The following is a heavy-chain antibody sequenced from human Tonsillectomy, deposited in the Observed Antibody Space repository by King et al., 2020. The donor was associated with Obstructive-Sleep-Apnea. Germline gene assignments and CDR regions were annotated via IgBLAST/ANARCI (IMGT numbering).Heavy chain of an antibody. J-gene: IGHJ3*02. V-gene: IGHV4-39*01. D-gene: IGHD3-10*01. CDR3: ARHQGRMDAFDI. CDR1: GGSISSSSYY. CDR2: IYYSGST. Sequence: QLQESGPGLVKPSETMSLTCTVSGGSISSSSYYWGWIRQSPGKGLEWIGSIYYSGSTYYNPSLKSRVTISVDTSKNQFSLKLSSVTAADTAVYYCARHQGRMDAFDIWGQGTMVTVSS.